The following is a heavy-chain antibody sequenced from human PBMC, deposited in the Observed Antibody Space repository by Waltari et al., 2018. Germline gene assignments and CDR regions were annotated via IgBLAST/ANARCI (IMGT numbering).Heavy chain of an antibody. Sequence: EVQLLESGGGLVQPGGSLRLSCAASGFTCSSYAMRWVRQAPGKGVEWVSVIYSGVSTYYADSVKGRFTISRDNSKNTLYLQMNSLRAEDTAVYYCAKDRGLYSSGWCLDYWGQGTLVTVSS. CDR3: AKDRGLYSSGWCLDY. CDR2: IYSGVST. V-gene: IGHV3-23*03. J-gene: IGHJ4*02. D-gene: IGHD6-19*01. CDR1: GFTCSSYA.